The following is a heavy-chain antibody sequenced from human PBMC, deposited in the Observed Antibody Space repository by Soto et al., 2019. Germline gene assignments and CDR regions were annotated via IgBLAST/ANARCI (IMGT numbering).Heavy chain of an antibody. V-gene: IGHV1-2*04. D-gene: IGHD6-13*01. CDR2: INPNSGGT. J-gene: IGHJ3*02. CDR3: ARGSVSRSGWDAFDI. CDR1: GYTFTGYY. Sequence: QVQLVQSGAEVKKPGASVKVSCKASGYTFTGYYMHWVRQAPGQGLEWMGWINPNSGGTNYAQKFQGWVTMTRDTSISTAYRELSRLRSDDTAVYYCARGSVSRSGWDAFDIWGQGTMVTVSS.